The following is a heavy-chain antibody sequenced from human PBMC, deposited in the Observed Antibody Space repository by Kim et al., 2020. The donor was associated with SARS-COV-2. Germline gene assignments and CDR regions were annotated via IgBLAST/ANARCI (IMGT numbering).Heavy chain of an antibody. CDR2: IWYDGSNK. J-gene: IGHJ4*02. CDR1: GFTFSSYG. CDR3: ARDGDYDYVWGSYRYFDY. D-gene: IGHD3-16*02. Sequence: GGSLRLSCAASGFTFSSYGMHWVRQAPGKGLEWVAVIWYDGSNKYYADSVKGRFTISRDNSKNTLYLQMNSLRAEDTAVYYCARDGDYDYVWGSYRYFDYWGQGTLVTVSS. V-gene: IGHV3-33*01.